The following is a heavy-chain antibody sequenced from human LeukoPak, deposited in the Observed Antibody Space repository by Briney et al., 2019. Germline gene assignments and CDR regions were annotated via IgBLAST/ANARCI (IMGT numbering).Heavy chain of an antibody. CDR3: ARDLDYYDSSGLDY. CDR1: GFTFNSYA. V-gene: IGHV3-30*04. J-gene: IGHJ4*02. CDR2: ISYDGSNK. D-gene: IGHD3-22*01. Sequence: GRSLRLSCAASGFTFNSYAMHWVRQAPGKGLEWVAVISYDGSNKYYADSVKGRFTISRDNSKNTLYLQMNSLRAEDTAVYYCARDLDYYDSSGLDYWGQGTLVTVSS.